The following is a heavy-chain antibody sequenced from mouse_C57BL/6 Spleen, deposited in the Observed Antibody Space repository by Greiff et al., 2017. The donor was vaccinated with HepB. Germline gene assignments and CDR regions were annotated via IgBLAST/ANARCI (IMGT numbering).Heavy chain of an antibody. J-gene: IGHJ2*01. V-gene: IGHV1-19*01. CDR1: GYTFTDYY. CDR3: AREGLGYGSSYGYFDY. CDR2: INPYNGGT. Sequence: EVQLQQSGPVLVKPGASVKMSCKASGYTFTDYYMNWVKQSHGKSLEWIGVINPYNGGTSYNQKFKGKATLTVDKSSSTAYMELNSLTSEDSAVYYCAREGLGYGSSYGYFDYWGQGTTLTVSS. D-gene: IGHD1-1*01.